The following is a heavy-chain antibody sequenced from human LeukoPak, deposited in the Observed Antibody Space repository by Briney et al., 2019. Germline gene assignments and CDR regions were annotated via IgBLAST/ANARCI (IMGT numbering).Heavy chain of an antibody. Sequence: GGPLRLSCAASGFTFNTSWMTWVRQAPGKGLEWLGNINPDGSTTKYVDSVKGRFTISRDNAKSSLYLQMNSLRAEDTAVYYCAREYDSSGYWQLTPDYGMDVWGQGTTVTVSS. J-gene: IGHJ6*02. CDR2: INPDGSTT. V-gene: IGHV3-7*03. CDR3: AREYDSSGYWQLTPDYGMDV. D-gene: IGHD3-22*01. CDR1: GFTFNTSW.